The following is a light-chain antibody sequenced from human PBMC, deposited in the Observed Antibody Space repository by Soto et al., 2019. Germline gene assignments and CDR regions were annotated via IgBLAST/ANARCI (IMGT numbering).Light chain of an antibody. CDR2: HAS. CDR3: QQYGGSNRG. V-gene: IGKV3-20*01. Sequence: EIVLTQSPGTLSLSPGERATLSCRASQSVNNNFLAWYQQKPGQAPRLLIYHASSRAPGIPDRFSGSGSGTDFTLTISRLEPEDFAVYYCQQYGGSNRGFGQGTKLEIK. CDR1: QSVNNNF. J-gene: IGKJ2*03.